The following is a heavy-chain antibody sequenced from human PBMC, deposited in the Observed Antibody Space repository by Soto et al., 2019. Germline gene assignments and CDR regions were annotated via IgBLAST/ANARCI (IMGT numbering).Heavy chain of an antibody. V-gene: IGHV3-23*01. D-gene: IGHD3-3*01. Sequence: GSLRLSCAASGFTFSNYGMSWVRQAPGKGLEWVSVMSGSGDDAYYADSVKGRFTISRDNSKNMLYLQMNSLRAEDTAVYFCAKKVTIYAVDPADYWGQGTQVTVS. CDR1: GFTFSNYG. J-gene: IGHJ4*02. CDR2: MSGSGDDA. CDR3: AKKVTIYAVDPADY.